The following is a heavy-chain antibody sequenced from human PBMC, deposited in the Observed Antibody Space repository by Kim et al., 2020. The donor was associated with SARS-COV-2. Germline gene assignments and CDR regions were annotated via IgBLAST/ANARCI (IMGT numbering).Heavy chain of an antibody. Sequence: HSKPSLKSRATLSVDTSKTQFSLKLSSVPAADTAVYYCARPVDTTIVDDYWGQGTLVTVSS. V-gene: IGHV4-31*02. J-gene: IGHJ4*02. D-gene: IGHD5-18*01. CDR3: ARPVDTTIVDDY.